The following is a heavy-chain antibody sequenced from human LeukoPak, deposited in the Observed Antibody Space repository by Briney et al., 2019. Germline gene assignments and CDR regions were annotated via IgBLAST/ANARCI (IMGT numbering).Heavy chain of an antibody. CDR2: IYYSGST. D-gene: IGHD2-21*02. V-gene: IGHV4-61*01. CDR3: ARASRDCGGDCYTIDY. CDR1: GGSVSSGSYY. J-gene: IGHJ4*02. Sequence: SETLSLTCTVSGGSVSSGSYYWSWIRQPPGKGLEWIGYIYYSGSTNYNPSLKSRVTISVDTSKNQFSLKLSSVTAADTAVYYCARASRDCGGDCYTIDYWGQGTLVTVSS.